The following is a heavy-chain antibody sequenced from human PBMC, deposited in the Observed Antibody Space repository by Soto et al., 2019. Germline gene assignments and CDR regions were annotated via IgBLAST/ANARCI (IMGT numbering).Heavy chain of an antibody. J-gene: IGHJ6*02. Sequence: EVQLVESGGGLVQPGGSLRLSCAASGFTFRSYWMHWVRQAPGKGLVWVSRINPDGRSTSYADSVKGRFTISRDNAKNTLYLQINSLRAEDTAVYYCTRDSYDGTYYYGMDVWGQGTTVTVSS. CDR2: INPDGRST. V-gene: IGHV3-74*01. CDR3: TRDSYDGTYYYGMDV. CDR1: GFTFRSYW. D-gene: IGHD3-16*01.